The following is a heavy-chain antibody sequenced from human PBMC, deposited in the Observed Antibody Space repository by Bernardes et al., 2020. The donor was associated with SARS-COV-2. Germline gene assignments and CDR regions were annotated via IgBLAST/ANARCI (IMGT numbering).Heavy chain of an antibody. CDR3: AKIVVVPAAFDENYFDY. CDR2: ISSSSSYT. Sequence: GGSLRLSCAASGFTFSDYYMSWIRQAPGKGLEWVSYISSSSSYTNYADSVKGRFTISRDNAKNSLYLQMNSLRAEDTAVYYCAKIVVVPAAFDENYFDYWGQGTLVTVSS. CDR1: GFTFSDYY. D-gene: IGHD2-2*01. V-gene: IGHV3-11*03. J-gene: IGHJ4*02.